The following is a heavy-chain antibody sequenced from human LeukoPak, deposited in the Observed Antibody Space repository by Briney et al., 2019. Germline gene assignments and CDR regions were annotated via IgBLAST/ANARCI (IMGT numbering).Heavy chain of an antibody. J-gene: IGHJ6*02. CDR3: ARVADYYDSSGYTLTNYGMDV. Sequence: ASVTVPCKASGYTFTSYGISWVRQAPGQGLEWMGWISAYTGNTNYAQKFQGRVTMTRNNSISTAYMELSSLRSEDTAVYYCARVADYYDSSGYTLTNYGMDVWGRGPTVSVSS. CDR2: ISAYTGNT. D-gene: IGHD3-22*01. CDR1: GYTFTSYG. V-gene: IGHV1-18*01.